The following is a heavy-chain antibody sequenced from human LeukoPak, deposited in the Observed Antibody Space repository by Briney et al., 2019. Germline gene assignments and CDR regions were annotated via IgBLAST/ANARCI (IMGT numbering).Heavy chain of an antibody. CDR1: GGTFSSYA. CDR2: IIPIFGTA. V-gene: IGHV1-69*13. CDR3: ARTTYYYDSSGYYPH. D-gene: IGHD3-22*01. J-gene: IGHJ4*02. Sequence: SVKVSCKASGGTFSSYAISWVRQAPGQGLEWMGGIIPIFGTANYAQKFQGRVTITADESTSTAYMELSSLRSEDTAVYYCARTTYYYDSSGYYPHWGQGTLVTVSS.